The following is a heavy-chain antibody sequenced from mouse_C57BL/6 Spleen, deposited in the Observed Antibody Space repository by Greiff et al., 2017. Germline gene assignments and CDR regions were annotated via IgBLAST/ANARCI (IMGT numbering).Heavy chain of an antibody. V-gene: IGHV1-50*01. CDR3: ARGTMVTTSYFDY. J-gene: IGHJ2*01. Sequence: QVQLQQPGAELVKPGASVKLSCKASGYTFTSYWMQWVKQRPGQGLEWIGEIDPSASYTNYNQKFKGKATLTVDTSSSTAYMQLSSLTSEDSAVYYCARGTMVTTSYFDYWGQGTTLTVSS. CDR1: GYTFTSYW. CDR2: IDPSASYT. D-gene: IGHD2-2*01.